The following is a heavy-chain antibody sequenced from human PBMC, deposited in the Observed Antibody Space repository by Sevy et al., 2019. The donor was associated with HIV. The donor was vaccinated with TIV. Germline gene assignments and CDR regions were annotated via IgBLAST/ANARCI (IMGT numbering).Heavy chain of an antibody. CDR1: GFAFYDYS. CDR2: LSFGCGKI. J-gene: IGHJ4*02. V-gene: IGHV3-23*01. D-gene: IGHD1-26*01. CDR3: AREGSTRPHDY. Sequence: GGSLGLSCAASGFAFYDYSMSWIRQAPGKGLEWVATLSFGCGKINYADSVKGRFTMSRDNSKDSFYLQMDNLRGEDTALYYCAREGSTRPHDYWGQGTRVTVSS.